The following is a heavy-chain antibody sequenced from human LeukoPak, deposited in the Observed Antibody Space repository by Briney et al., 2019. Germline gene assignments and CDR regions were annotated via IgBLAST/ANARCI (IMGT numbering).Heavy chain of an antibody. CDR1: GFTFRTYS. CDR2: ISRSSSDI. V-gene: IGHV3-21*01. Sequence: PGGSLRLSCAASGFTFRTYSRHWARQAPGKGLEWVSSISRSSSDIYYADPVKGRFTIYRHTAKTSLFLQMNSLRAEDTAIYYCARAPGFPYYYYMDVWGKGVPVTVSS. CDR3: ARAPGFPYYYYMDV. J-gene: IGHJ6*03. D-gene: IGHD5-12*01.